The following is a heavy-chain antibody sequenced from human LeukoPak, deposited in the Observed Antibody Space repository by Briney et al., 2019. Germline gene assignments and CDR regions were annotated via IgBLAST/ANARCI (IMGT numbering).Heavy chain of an antibody. J-gene: IGHJ4*02. Sequence: GGSLRLSCAASRFTFSSYWMTWVRQAPGKGLEWVANMNLDGSEKYYVDSVKGRFIISRDNAKNSLFLQMNSLIAEDTAVYYCARDDGFSCYSYWGQGTLVTVFS. CDR3: ARDDGFSCYSY. CDR1: RFTFSSYW. D-gene: IGHD3/OR15-3a*01. CDR2: MNLDGSEK. V-gene: IGHV3-7*01.